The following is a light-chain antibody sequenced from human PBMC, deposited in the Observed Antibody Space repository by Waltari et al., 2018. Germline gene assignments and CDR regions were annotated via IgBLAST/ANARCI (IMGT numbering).Light chain of an antibody. V-gene: IGKV3-20*01. CDR1: QTVSSHY. Sequence: DIVLTQSPGTLSLSTGERATLSCRASQTVSSHYLAWYQQKPGQAPRLLIFDASSRASGVPDRFSGSGSATDFTLTISRLEPEDFAVYYCQHYRAFGQGTTLEIK. CDR2: DAS. J-gene: IGKJ2*01. CDR3: QHYRA.